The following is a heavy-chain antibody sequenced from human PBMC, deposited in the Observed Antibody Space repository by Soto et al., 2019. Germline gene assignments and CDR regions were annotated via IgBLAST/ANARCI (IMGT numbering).Heavy chain of an antibody. J-gene: IGHJ5*02. Sequence: QVQLVQSGAEVKKPGSSVKVSCTASGGTFSSYAISWVRQAPGQGLEWMGGIIPIFGTANYAQKFQGRVTITADEPTSTAYMELSSLRSEDTAVYYCARGGIAAEEKGWFDPWGQGTLVTVSS. CDR1: GGTFSSYA. D-gene: IGHD6-13*01. CDR2: IIPIFGTA. CDR3: ARGGIAAEEKGWFDP. V-gene: IGHV1-69*01.